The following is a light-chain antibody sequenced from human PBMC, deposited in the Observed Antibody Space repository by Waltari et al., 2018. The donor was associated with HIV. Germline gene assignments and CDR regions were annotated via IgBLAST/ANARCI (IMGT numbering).Light chain of an antibody. CDR2: DES. J-gene: IGLJ2*01. Sequence: SYVLTQPPSVSVATGQTGRITCGGNNIGRKSVHWYQQKPGQAPGLVVYDESDRPSGIPERFSGSNSGNPATLTISRVEAGDEADYYCQVWDSSSDHTRVFGGGTKLTVL. CDR1: NIGRKS. V-gene: IGLV3-21*02. CDR3: QVWDSSSDHTRV.